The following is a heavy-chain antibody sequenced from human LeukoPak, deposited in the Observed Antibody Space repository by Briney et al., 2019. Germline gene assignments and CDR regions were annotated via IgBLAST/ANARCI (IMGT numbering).Heavy chain of an antibody. J-gene: IGHJ4*02. Sequence: GGSLRLSCAASGFTFNDYAMSWVPQAPGKGLEWVSTISGSDDNTYYADSVKGRFTISRDISKNTLYLQMNSLRADDTALYYCANDFDHWGQGTLATVPS. CDR3: ANDFDH. CDR2: ISGSDDNT. V-gene: IGHV3-23*01. CDR1: GFTFNDYA.